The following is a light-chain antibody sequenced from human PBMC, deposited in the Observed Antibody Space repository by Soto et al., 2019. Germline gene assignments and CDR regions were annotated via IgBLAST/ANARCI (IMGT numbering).Light chain of an antibody. CDR2: EVS. J-gene: IGLJ1*01. Sequence: QAVLTQPPSASGSPGQSVTIACTGTSSDVGGYNYVSWYQEHPGKAPKVIIYEVSKRPSGVPDRFSGYKSGNTASLTVSGLQAEDEADYYCCSYAGSNTFAFGTGTKLTVL. CDR3: CSYAGSNTFA. CDR1: SSDVGGYNY. V-gene: IGLV2-8*01.